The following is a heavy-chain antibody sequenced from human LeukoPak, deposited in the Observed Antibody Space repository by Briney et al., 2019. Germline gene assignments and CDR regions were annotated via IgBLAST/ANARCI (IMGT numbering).Heavy chain of an antibody. CDR2: ISSSSSYI. CDR3: ASFVGGSGSRDY. V-gene: IGHV3-21*01. J-gene: IGHJ4*02. D-gene: IGHD3-10*01. Sequence: KPGGSLRLSCAASGFTFSSYSMNWVRQAPGEGLEWVSSISSSSSYIYYADSVKGRFTISRDNAKNSLYLQMNSLRAEDTAVYYCASFVGGSGSRDYWGQGTLVTVSS. CDR1: GFTFSSYS.